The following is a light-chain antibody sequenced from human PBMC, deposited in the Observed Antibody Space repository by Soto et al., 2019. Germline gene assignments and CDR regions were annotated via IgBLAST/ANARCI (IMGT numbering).Light chain of an antibody. CDR1: QSVSSSY. CDR2: GAS. J-gene: IGKJ3*01. Sequence: EIVLTQSPGTLSLSPGERATLSCRASQSVSSSYLAWYQQKPGQAPRLLIYGASTRATDIPDRFSGSGSGTDFTLTISRLEPEEFAVYYWQQDGSSPLTFGPGTKVDIK. V-gene: IGKV3-20*01. CDR3: QQDGSSPLT.